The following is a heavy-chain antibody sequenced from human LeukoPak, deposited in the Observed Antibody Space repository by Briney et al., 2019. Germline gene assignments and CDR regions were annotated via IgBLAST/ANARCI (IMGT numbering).Heavy chain of an antibody. Sequence: GASVKVSCKASGYTFTDYFMHWVRQAPGQGLVWMGWINPNNGETNYAQKFQGRVTMTSYTSISTAYMELSRLTSDDTAVYYCARDGYSGYHYHDWFDPWGQGTLVTVSS. CDR3: ARDGYSGYHYHDWFDP. D-gene: IGHD5-12*01. V-gene: IGHV1-2*02. CDR2: INPNNGET. CDR1: GYTFTDYF. J-gene: IGHJ5*02.